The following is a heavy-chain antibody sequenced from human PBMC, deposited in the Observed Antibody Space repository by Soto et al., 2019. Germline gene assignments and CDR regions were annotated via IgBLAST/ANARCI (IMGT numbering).Heavy chain of an antibody. CDR3: ARVVVVPSDAFDI. CDR2: ISSSGSTI. Sequence: GESLKISCAASGFTFSDYYMSWIRQAPGKGLEWVSYISSSGSTIYYADSVKGRFTISRDNAKNSLYLQMNSLRAEDTAVYYCARVVVVPSDAFDIWGQGTMVTVSS. V-gene: IGHV3-11*01. D-gene: IGHD2-2*01. CDR1: GFTFSDYY. J-gene: IGHJ3*02.